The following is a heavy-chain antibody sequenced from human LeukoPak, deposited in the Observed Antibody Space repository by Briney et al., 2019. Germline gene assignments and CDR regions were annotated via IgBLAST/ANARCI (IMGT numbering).Heavy chain of an antibody. CDR2: IIPIYGTA. V-gene: IGHV1-69*05. CDR1: GGTFSSYA. J-gene: IGHJ4*02. CDR3: ARGAILGWLPLSDSSRYYFDY. Sequence: SVKVSCKASGGTFSSYAISWVRQAPGQGLEWMGGIIPIYGTANYAQKFQGRVTITTDESTSTDYMELSTLRSEDTAVYYCARGAILGWLPLSDSSRYYFDYWGQGTLVTVSS. D-gene: IGHD3-3*02.